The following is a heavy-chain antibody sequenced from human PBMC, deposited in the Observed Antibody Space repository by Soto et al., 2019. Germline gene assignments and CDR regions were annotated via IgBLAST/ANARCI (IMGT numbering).Heavy chain of an antibody. Sequence: QVQLVQSGAEVKKPGASVKVSCKASGYTFTSYDINWVRQATGQGLEWMGWMNPNSGNTGYAQKFQGRVTMTRNTSISTAYMELSSLRSEDTAVYYCAGVGYYHDSSGYYLSFDYWGQGTLVTVSS. V-gene: IGHV1-8*01. CDR1: GYTFTSYD. J-gene: IGHJ4*02. D-gene: IGHD3-22*01. CDR2: MNPNSGNT. CDR3: AGVGYYHDSSGYYLSFDY.